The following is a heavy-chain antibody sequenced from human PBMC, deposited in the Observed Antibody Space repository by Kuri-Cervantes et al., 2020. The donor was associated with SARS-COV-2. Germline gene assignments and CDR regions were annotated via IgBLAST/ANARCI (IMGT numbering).Heavy chain of an antibody. CDR3: ARGTNLYYGSGSYPAPYYYYVMDV. CDR2: ISSSGSTI. J-gene: IGHJ6*02. CDR1: GFTFSDYY. V-gene: IGHV3-11*01. D-gene: IGHD3-10*01. Sequence: GGSLRLSCAASGFTFSDYYMSWIRQAPGKGLEWVSYISSSGSTIYYADSVKGRFTISRDNAKNSLYLQMNSLRAEDTAVYYCARGTNLYYGSGSYPAPYYYYVMDVWGQGTTVTVSS.